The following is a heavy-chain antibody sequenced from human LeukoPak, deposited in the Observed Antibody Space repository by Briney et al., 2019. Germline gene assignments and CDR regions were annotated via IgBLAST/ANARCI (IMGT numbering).Heavy chain of an antibody. Sequence: GGSLRLSCAASGFTFSDYWMTWVRQAPGKGLEWVANIKPDGSEKYYVDSVKGRFTISRDNAKNSLYLQMNSLRVEDTAVYYCASGSYGNWGQGTLVTVSS. V-gene: IGHV3-7*01. D-gene: IGHD1-14*01. CDR3: ASGSYGN. J-gene: IGHJ4*02. CDR2: IKPDGSEK. CDR1: GFTFSDYW.